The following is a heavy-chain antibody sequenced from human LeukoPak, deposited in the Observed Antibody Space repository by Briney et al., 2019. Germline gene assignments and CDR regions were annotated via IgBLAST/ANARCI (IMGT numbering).Heavy chain of an antibody. V-gene: IGHV4-34*01. CDR3: ARSKVNKSVVVKGMAFDY. CDR1: GGSFSGYY. D-gene: IGHD3-22*01. Sequence: TTSETLSLTCAVYGGSFSGYYWSWIRQPPGKGLEWIGEINHSGGTNYNPSLKSRVTISVDTSKNQFSLKLSSVTAADTAVYYCARSKVNKSVVVKGMAFDYWGQGTLVTVSS. CDR2: INHSGGT. J-gene: IGHJ4*02.